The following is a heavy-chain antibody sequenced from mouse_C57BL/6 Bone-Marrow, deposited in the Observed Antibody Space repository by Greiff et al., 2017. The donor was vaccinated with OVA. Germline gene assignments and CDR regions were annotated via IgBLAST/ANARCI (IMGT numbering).Heavy chain of an antibody. Sequence: VKLVESDAELVKPGASVKISCKVSGYTFTDHTIHWMKQRPEQGLEWIGYIYPRDGSTKYNEKFKGKATLTADKSSSTAYMQLNSLTSEDSAVYFCANHYYGSFYYYAMDYWGQGTSVTVSS. CDR2: IYPRDGST. V-gene: IGHV1-78*01. D-gene: IGHD1-1*01. CDR1: GYTFTDHT. J-gene: IGHJ4*01. CDR3: ANHYYGSFYYYAMDY.